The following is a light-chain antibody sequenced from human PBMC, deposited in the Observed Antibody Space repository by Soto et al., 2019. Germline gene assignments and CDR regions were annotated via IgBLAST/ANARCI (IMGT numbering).Light chain of an antibody. Sequence: QSVLTQPPSVSAAPGQRVTISCSGSSSNIGGNSVSWYQQLPGTAPKLLIYDDDKRPSGIPDRFSGSKSGTSATLGITGFQTGDEADYYCGSWDSSLSAYVFGTGTKV. CDR1: SSNIGGNS. CDR2: DDD. V-gene: IGLV1-51*01. CDR3: GSWDSSLSAYV. J-gene: IGLJ1*01.